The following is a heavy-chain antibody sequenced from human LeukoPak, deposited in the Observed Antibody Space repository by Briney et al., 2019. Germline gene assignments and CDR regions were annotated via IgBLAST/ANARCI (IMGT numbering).Heavy chain of an antibody. CDR2: ISGSGGST. CDR1: GFTFSSYA. D-gene: IGHD3-10*01. J-gene: IGHJ4*02. Sequence: PGWSLRLSCAASGFTFSSYAMSWVRQAPGKGLEWVSAISGSGGSTYYADSVKGRFTISRDNSKNTLYPQMNSLRAEDTAVYYCAKGGRLLWFGEPTDFFDYWGQGTLATVSS. CDR3: AKGGRLLWFGEPTDFFDY. V-gene: IGHV3-23*01.